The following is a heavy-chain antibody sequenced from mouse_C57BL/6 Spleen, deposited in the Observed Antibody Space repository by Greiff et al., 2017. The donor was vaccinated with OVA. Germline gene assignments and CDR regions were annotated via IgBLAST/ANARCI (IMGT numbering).Heavy chain of an antibody. J-gene: IGHJ4*01. CDR2: INPGSGGT. CDR1: GYAFTNYL. V-gene: IGHV1-54*01. Sequence: VKLMESGAELVRPGTSVKVSCKASGYAFTNYLIEWVKQRPGQGLEWIGVINPGSGGTNYNEKFKGKATLTADKSSSTAYMQLSSLTSEDSAVYFCARRYDYAMDYWGQGTSVTVSS. CDR3: ARRYDYAMDY.